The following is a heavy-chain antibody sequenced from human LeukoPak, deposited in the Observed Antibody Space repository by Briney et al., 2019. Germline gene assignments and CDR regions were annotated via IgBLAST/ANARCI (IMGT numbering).Heavy chain of an antibody. V-gene: IGHV1-8*01. CDR1: GYTFTSYD. J-gene: IGHJ4*02. D-gene: IGHD2-21*02. Sequence: ASVKVSCKASGYTFTSYDINWVRQATGQGLEWMGWMNPNSGDTGYAQNFRGRVTMARNISISTAYLELSSLRSEDTAVYYCVRPASVTSGFDCWGQGTLVTVSS. CDR3: VRPASVTSGFDC. CDR2: MNPNSGDT.